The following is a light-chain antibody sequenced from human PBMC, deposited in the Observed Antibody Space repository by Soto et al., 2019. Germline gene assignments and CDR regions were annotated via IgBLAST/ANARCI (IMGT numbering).Light chain of an antibody. CDR1: QSVTSSD. Sequence: ETVLTQSPGTLSLSPGERATLSCRASQSVTSSDLAWYQQKPGQAPRLLIYGSSIRATGIPDRFSGSGSETDFILSISRLEPEDFAVYYCQQYDSSLFTFGQRTRLEIK. J-gene: IGKJ5*01. CDR2: GSS. CDR3: QQYDSSLFT. V-gene: IGKV3-20*01.